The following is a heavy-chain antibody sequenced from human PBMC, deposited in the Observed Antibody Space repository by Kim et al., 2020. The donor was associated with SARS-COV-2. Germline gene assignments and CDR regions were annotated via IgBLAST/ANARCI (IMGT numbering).Heavy chain of an antibody. Sequence: NYSPSSQGHVTISADKSISIAYLQWSSLKASDTAIYYCARQGRIGSGSPDYWGQGTLVTVSS. D-gene: IGHD6-19*01. CDR3: ARQGRIGSGSPDY. J-gene: IGHJ4*02. V-gene: IGHV5-10-1*01.